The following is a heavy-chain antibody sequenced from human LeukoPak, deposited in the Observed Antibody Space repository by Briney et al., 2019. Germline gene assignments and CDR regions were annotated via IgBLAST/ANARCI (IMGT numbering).Heavy chain of an antibody. Sequence: PSETLSLTCTVSGGSISSYYWSWIRQPPGKGLEWIGYIYYSGSTNYNPSLKSRVTISVDTSMNQFSLKLSSVTAADTAVYYCARADYDGTGKPAFDIWGQGTMVTVSS. CDR1: GGSISSYY. J-gene: IGHJ3*02. CDR3: ARADYDGTGKPAFDI. D-gene: IGHD3-10*01. CDR2: IYYSGST. V-gene: IGHV4-59*01.